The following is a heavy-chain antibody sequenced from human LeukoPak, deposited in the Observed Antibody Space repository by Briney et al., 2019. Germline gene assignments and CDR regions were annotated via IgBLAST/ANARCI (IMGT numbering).Heavy chain of an antibody. CDR3: AKDNSPYYGSGRPIDY. D-gene: IGHD3-10*01. CDR1: GFTFSSYG. V-gene: IGHV3-30*02. J-gene: IGHJ4*02. Sequence: GGSLRLSCAASGFTFSSYGMHWVHQAPGKGLEWVAFIRYDGSNKYYADSVKGRFTISRDNSKNTLYLQMNSLRAEDTAVYYCAKDNSPYYGSGRPIDYWGQGTLVTVSS. CDR2: IRYDGSNK.